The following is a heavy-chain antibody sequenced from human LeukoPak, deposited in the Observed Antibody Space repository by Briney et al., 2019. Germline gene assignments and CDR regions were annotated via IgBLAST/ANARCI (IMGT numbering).Heavy chain of an antibody. V-gene: IGHV1-18*01. D-gene: IGHD3-22*01. J-gene: IGHJ6*03. Sequence: AASVTVSCMDSGYTFPSYGNSWVRQAPGHGREWMGWISAYNVNTNYAQKLQGRVTMTTDTSTSTAYMELSSLRSEDTAVYYCASGLITMIVVAQPHYYYYYMDVWGKGTTVTVSS. CDR1: GYTFPSYG. CDR3: ASGLITMIVVAQPHYYYYYMDV. CDR2: ISAYNVNT.